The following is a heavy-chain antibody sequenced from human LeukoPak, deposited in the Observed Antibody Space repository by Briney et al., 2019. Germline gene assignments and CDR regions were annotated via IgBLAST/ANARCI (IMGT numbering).Heavy chain of an antibody. CDR1: GGSISTSSYY. CDR3: ARRGDDYNRRAFDY. V-gene: IGHV4-39*01. CDR2: IHYSGST. Sequence: SETLSLTCTVSGGSISTSSYYWGWIRQPPGKGLEWIGSIHYSGSTYYNPSLKSRATISVDTSKNQFSLKLSSVTAADTAVFYCARRGDDYNRRAFDYWGQGILATVSS. J-gene: IGHJ4*02. D-gene: IGHD5-24*01.